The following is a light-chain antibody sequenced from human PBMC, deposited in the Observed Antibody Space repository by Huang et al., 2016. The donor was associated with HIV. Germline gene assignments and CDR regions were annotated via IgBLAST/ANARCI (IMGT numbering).Light chain of an antibody. Sequence: EIVMTQSPVTLSVSPGDGATLACRASQSVSSNLAWYQQKPGQAPRLLIDEASTRATGVPAKFSGSGSGTEFTLTISSLQSEDFAIYFCQQYAHWPPTFGQGAKVEIK. J-gene: IGKJ1*01. CDR1: QSVSSN. CDR2: EAS. CDR3: QQYAHWPPT. V-gene: IGKV3-15*01.